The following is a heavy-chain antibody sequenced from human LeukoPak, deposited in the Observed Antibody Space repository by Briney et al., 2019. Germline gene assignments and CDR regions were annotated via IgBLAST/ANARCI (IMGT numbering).Heavy chain of an antibody. V-gene: IGHV4-34*01. Sequence: SETLSLTCAVYGGSFSGYYWSWIRQPPGKGLEWIGEIDHSGSTNYNPSLKSGVTISVDTSKDQFSLKLSSVTAADTAVYYCARELTDWGQGTLVTVSS. CDR2: IDHSGST. D-gene: IGHD2-15*01. CDR3: ARELTD. J-gene: IGHJ4*02. CDR1: GGSFSGYY.